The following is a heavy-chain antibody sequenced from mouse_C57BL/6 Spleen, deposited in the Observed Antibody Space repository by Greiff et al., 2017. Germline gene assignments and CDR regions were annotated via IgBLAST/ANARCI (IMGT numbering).Heavy chain of an antibody. V-gene: IGHV7-3*01. CDR2: IRNKANGYTT. D-gene: IGHD2-4*01. J-gene: IGHJ1*03. CDR1: GFTFTDYY. CDR3: ARDDYDGDWYFDV. Sequence: EVQGVESGGGLVQPGGSLSLSCAASGFTFTDYYMSWVRQPPGKALEWLGFIRNKANGYTTEYSASVKGRFTISRDNSQSILYLQMNALRAEDSATYYCARDDYDGDWYFDVWGTGTTVTVSS.